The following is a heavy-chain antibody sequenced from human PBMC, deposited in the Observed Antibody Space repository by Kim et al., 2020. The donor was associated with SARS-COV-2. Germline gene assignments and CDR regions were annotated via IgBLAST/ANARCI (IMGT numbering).Heavy chain of an antibody. D-gene: IGHD6-13*01. Sequence: GGSLRLSCAASGFTFSSYAMSWVRQAPGKGLEWVSAISGSGGSTYYADSVKGRFTISRDNSKNTLYLQMNSLRAEDTAVYYCAKISSSSWYDVDYFDYWGQGTLVTVSS. CDR1: GFTFSSYA. CDR3: AKISSSSWYDVDYFDY. CDR2: ISGSGGST. V-gene: IGHV3-23*01. J-gene: IGHJ4*02.